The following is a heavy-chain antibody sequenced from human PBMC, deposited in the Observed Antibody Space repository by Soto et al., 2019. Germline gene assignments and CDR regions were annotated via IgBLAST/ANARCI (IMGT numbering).Heavy chain of an antibody. Sequence: GGSLRLSCAASGFTFSNAWMNWVRQAPGKGLEWVGRIKSKTDGGTTDYAAPVKGRFTISRDDSKNTLYLQMNGLKTEDTAVYYCTTNFDPPNWNYGYYGMDVWGQGTTVTVSS. D-gene: IGHD3-9*01. V-gene: IGHV3-15*07. CDR3: TTNFDPPNWNYGYYGMDV. CDR2: IKSKTDGGTT. J-gene: IGHJ6*02. CDR1: GFTFSNAW.